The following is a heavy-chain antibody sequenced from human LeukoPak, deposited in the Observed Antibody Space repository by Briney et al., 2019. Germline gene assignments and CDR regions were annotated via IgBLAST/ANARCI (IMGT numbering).Heavy chain of an antibody. J-gene: IGHJ6*03. CDR3: AKAGCSTSCLSYYYYYMDV. D-gene: IGHD2-2*01. Sequence: GGSLRLSCAASGFTFSSYAMSWVRQAPGKGLEWVSAISGSGGSTYYADSVKGRFTISRDNSKNTLYLQMNSLRAEDTAVYYCAKAGCSTSCLSYYYYYMDVWGKGTTVTVSS. CDR2: ISGSGGST. V-gene: IGHV3-23*01. CDR1: GFTFSSYA.